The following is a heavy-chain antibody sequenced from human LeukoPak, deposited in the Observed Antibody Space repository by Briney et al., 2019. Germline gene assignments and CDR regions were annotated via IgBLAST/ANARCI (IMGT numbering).Heavy chain of an antibody. V-gene: IGHV3-23*01. D-gene: IGHD3-22*01. J-gene: IGHJ2*01. CDR3: AKLRAVITTGWYFDL. CDR2: ISGSGGST. Sequence: PGGSLRLSCAASGFTFSDYYMSWIRQAPGKGLEWVSAISGSGGSTYYADSVKGRFTISRDNSKNTLYLQMNSLRAEDTAVYYCAKLRAVITTGWYFDLWGRGTLVTVSS. CDR1: GFTFSDYY.